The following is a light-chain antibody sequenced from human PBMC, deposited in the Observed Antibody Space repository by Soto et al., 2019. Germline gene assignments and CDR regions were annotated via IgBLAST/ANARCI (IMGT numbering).Light chain of an antibody. J-gene: IGKJ4*01. CDR1: ETISHF. CDR2: DAS. Sequence: DIQMTQSPSLLSASVGDRVTITCRASETISHFLNWYQQKPGKAPKLLIYDASSLQSGVPSRFSGSGSGADFTLTISSLQPEDFAIYYCQQSYRTPLTFGGGTEVDVK. V-gene: IGKV1-39*01. CDR3: QQSYRTPLT.